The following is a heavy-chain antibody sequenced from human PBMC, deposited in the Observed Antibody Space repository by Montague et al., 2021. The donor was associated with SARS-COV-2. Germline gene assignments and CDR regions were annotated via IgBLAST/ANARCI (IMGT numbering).Heavy chain of an antibody. CDR2: IYYSGST. J-gene: IGHJ6*02. Sequence: SETLSLTCTVSGASMSGSYWGWVRQPPGKGLEWIGYIYYSGSTNYNPSLKSRVTISVDTSKNQFSLKLSSVTAADTAVYYCARAGQQLARYYYYGMDVWGQGTTVTVSS. D-gene: IGHD6-13*01. V-gene: IGHV4-59*01. CDR1: GASMSGSY. CDR3: ARAGQQLARYYYYGMDV.